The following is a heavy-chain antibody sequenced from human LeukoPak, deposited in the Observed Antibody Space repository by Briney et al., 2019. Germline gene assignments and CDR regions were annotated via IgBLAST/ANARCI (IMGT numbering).Heavy chain of an antibody. V-gene: IGHV1-8*03. Sequence: ASVKVSCKASGYTFTSYGISWVRQATGQGLEWMGWMNPNSGNTGYAQKFQGRVTITRNTSISTAYMELSSLRSEDTAVYYCARGEGPGYYYYMDVWGKGTTVTVSS. CDR3: ARGEGPGYYYYMDV. J-gene: IGHJ6*03. CDR2: MNPNSGNT. D-gene: IGHD3-10*01. CDR1: GYTFTSYG.